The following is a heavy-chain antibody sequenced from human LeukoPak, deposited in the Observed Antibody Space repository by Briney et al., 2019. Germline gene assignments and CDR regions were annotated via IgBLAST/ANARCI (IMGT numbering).Heavy chain of an antibody. J-gene: IGHJ4*02. CDR2: ISSSSSYI. Sequence: GGSLRLSCAASGFSFRTSAMNWVRQAPGQGLEWVSSISSSSSYIYYADSVKGRFTISRDNAKNSLYLQMNSLRAEDTAVYYCARAHNWKYGTFDYWGQGTLVTVSS. V-gene: IGHV3-21*01. CDR3: ARAHNWKYGTFDY. D-gene: IGHD1-7*01. CDR1: GFSFRTSA.